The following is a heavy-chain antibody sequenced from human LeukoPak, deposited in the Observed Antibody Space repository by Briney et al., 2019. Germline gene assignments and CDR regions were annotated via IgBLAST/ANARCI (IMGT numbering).Heavy chain of an antibody. CDR2: LSWNSGSI. V-gene: IGHV3-9*01. CDR3: AKASVEMATITDFDY. CDR1: GFTFDNYA. Sequence: PGRSLRLSCAASGFTFDNYAMHWVRQAPGKGLEWVSGLSWNSGSIGYADSVKGRFAISRDNAKNSLYLQMNSLRAEDTALYYCAKASVEMATITDFDYWGQGTLVTVSS. D-gene: IGHD5-24*01. J-gene: IGHJ4*02.